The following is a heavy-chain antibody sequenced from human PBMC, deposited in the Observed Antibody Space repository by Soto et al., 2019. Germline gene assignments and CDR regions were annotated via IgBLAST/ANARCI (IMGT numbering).Heavy chain of an antibody. CDR1: GFTFIRYA. J-gene: IGHJ6*02. D-gene: IGHD6-19*01. CDR3: ARARIAVAGHKQFYYYYTMDD. CDR2: MTGDGTET. Sequence: QVQLVESGGGVVQPGRSLRLSCAASGFTFIRYAMHWVRQAPGKGLEWVALMTGDGTETYYADAVKGRFTISRDNSKNTVYLKMTRSIAEDTVGSYCARARIAVAGHKQFYYYYTMDDWGQGTTVTVSS. V-gene: IGHV3-30-3*01.